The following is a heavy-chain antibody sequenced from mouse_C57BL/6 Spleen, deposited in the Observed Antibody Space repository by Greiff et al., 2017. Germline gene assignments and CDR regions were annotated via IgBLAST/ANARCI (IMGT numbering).Heavy chain of an antibody. CDR3: ARDYYGHFDY. Sequence: QVQLQQSGPELVKPGASVKISCKASGYAFSSSWMNWVKQRPGKGLEWIGRIYPGDGDTNYNGKFKGKATLTADKSSSTAYMQLSRLTSEDSAVYFCARDYYGHFDYWGQGTTLT. J-gene: IGHJ2*01. D-gene: IGHD1-2*01. CDR1: GYAFSSSW. V-gene: IGHV1-82*01. CDR2: IYPGDGDT.